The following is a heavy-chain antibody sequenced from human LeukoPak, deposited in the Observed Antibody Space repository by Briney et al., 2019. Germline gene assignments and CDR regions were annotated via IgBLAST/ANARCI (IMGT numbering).Heavy chain of an antibody. CDR1: GGSLSSSSYY. D-gene: IGHD5-24*01. CDR2: IYYSGST. CDR3: ASVVEMATILYFDY. V-gene: IGHV4-39*01. Sequence: SETLSLTCTVSGGSLSSSSYYWGWVRQPPGTGLEWVGSIYYSGSTYYNPSLKSRVTISVDTSKNQFSLKLSSVTAADTAVYYCASVVEMATILYFDYWGQGTLVTVSS. J-gene: IGHJ4*02.